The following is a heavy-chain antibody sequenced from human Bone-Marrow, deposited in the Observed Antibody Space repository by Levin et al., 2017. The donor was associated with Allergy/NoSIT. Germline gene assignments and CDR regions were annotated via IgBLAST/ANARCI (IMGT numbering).Heavy chain of an antibody. Sequence: PSETLSLTCTVSGYSISSGGYYWSWIRQHPEKGLEWIGYIYYSGAIYYNPSLKSRVSMSVDTSKNHFSLELSSVTAADTAMYYCARTTMYNWNPRPFYFDYWGQGTLVTVSS. CDR1: GYSISSGGYY. CDR3: ARTTMYNWNPRPFYFDY. V-gene: IGHV4-31*03. J-gene: IGHJ4*02. D-gene: IGHD1-20*01. CDR2: IYYSGAI.